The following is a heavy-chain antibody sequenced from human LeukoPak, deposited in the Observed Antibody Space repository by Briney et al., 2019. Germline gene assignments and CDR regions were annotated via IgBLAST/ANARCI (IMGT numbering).Heavy chain of an antibody. CDR2: INHSGST. J-gene: IGHJ6*04. Sequence: SETLSLTCAVYGGSFSGYYWSWIRQPPGKGLEWIGEINHSGSTNYNPSLKSRVTIPVDTSKNQFSLKLSSVTAADTAVYYCARDGGYSRYDVIYRGMDVWGKGTTVTVSS. CDR3: ARDGGYSRYDVIYRGMDV. V-gene: IGHV4-34*01. D-gene: IGHD5-12*01. CDR1: GGSFSGYY.